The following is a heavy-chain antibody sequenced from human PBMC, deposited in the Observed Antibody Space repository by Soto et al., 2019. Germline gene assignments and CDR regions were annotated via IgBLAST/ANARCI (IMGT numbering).Heavy chain of an antibody. CDR3: ASSLPEGYYYYGMDV. CDR2: MNPNSGNT. J-gene: IGHJ6*02. CDR1: GYTFTSYD. D-gene: IGHD6-6*01. V-gene: IGHV1-8*01. Sequence: ASGEGLRKASGYTFTSYDINWVRQATGQGLEWMGWMNPNSGNTGYAQKFQGRVTMTRNTSISTAYMELSSLRSEDTAVYYCASSLPEGYYYYGMDVWGQGTTVTVSS.